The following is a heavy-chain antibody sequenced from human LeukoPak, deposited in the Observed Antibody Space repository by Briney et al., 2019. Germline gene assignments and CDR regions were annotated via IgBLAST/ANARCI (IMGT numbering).Heavy chain of an antibody. Sequence: GASVKVSCKASGYTFRSFDVNWVRQATGQGLEWMGWMNPNSGNTGYAQEFQGRVTMTTNTSINTAYMEVSGLTSEDTAVYYCAKAPSPASYAMDVWGQGTTVTVSS. CDR3: AKAPSPASYAMDV. J-gene: IGHJ6*02. CDR2: MNPNSGNT. V-gene: IGHV1-8*01. CDR1: GYTFRSFD.